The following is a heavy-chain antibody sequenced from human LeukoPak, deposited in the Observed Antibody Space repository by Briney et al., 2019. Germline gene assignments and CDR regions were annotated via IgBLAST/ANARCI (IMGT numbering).Heavy chain of an antibody. D-gene: IGHD1-14*01. CDR2: IRQDGSDK. Sequence: GGSLRLSCAASGFTFSNYWMTWVRQAPGKGLEWVANIRQDGSDKFYVDSVKGRFTISRDNAKNSLYLQMNSLRAEDTAVYYCATSRMGPYYMDVWGKGTTVTVSS. CDR1: GFTFSNYW. CDR3: ATSRMGPYYMDV. J-gene: IGHJ6*03. V-gene: IGHV3-7*01.